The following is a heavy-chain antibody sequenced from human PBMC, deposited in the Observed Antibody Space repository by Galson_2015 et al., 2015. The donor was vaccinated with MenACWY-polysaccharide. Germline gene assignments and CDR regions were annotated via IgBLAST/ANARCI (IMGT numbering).Heavy chain of an antibody. D-gene: IGHD5-24*01. CDR3: ARSRGDGYKFGFDS. V-gene: IGHV3-48*02. CDR1: GFTFSSHS. J-gene: IGHJ4*02. CDR2: ISTGSSTI. Sequence: SLRLSCAASGFTFSSHSMNWVRQAPGKGLEWVSYISTGSSTINYADSVKGRFTISRDNAKNSLYLQMNSLRDEDTAVYYCARSRGDGYKFGFDSWGQGTLVTVS.